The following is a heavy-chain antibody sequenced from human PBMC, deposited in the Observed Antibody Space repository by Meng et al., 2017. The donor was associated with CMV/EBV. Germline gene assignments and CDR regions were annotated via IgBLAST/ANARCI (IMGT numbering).Heavy chain of an antibody. CDR3: ARGVTRIFGVVIRVGCVDV. V-gene: IGHV1-2*02. Sequence: ASVKVSCKASGYTFTGYYMHWVRQAPGQGLEWMGWINPNSGGTNYAQKFQGRVTMTRDTSISTAYMELSRLRSGDTAVYYCARGVTRIFGVVIRVGCVDVWGQGTTVTVSS. CDR1: GYTFTGYY. CDR2: INPNSGGT. D-gene: IGHD3-3*01. J-gene: IGHJ6*02.